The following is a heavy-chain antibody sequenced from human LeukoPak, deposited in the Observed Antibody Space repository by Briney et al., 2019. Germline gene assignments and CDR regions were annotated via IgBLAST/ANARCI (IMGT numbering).Heavy chain of an antibody. J-gene: IGHJ4*02. CDR1: GYSVSSGYY. CDR2: INHSGST. D-gene: IGHD3-16*02. V-gene: IGHV4-34*01. Sequence: SETLSLTCTVSGYSVSSGYYWSWIRQPPGKGLEWIGEINHSGSTNYNPSLKSRVTISVDTSKNQFSLKLSSVTAADTAVYYCARRLAYDYVWGSYRSYVYYFDYWGQGTLVTVSS. CDR3: ARRLAYDYVWGSYRSYVYYFDY.